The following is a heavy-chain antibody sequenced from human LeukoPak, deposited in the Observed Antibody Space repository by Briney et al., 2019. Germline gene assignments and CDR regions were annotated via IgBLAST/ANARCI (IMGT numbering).Heavy chain of an antibody. V-gene: IGHV4-38-2*01. Sequence: SETLSLTCAVSGYSISGAYSWGWIRQPPGKGLEWIGSIYHSGSTYYNPSLKSQVSISIDTSDNQFSLKLNSVTAADTAVYYCARIGFLDAFDIWGQGTMVTVSS. CDR3: ARIGFLDAFDI. CDR1: GYSISGAYS. J-gene: IGHJ3*02. D-gene: IGHD3-3*01. CDR2: IYHSGST.